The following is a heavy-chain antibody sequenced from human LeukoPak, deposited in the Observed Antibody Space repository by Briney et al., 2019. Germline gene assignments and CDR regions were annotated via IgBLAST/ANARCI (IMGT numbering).Heavy chain of an antibody. CDR3: ARHDLAIRYFDY. CDR2: IYHSGST. Sequence: PSETLSLTCAVSGGSISSSNWWSWVRQPPGKGLEWIGEIYHSGSTYYNPSLKSRVTISVDTSKNQFSLKLSSVTAADTVVYYCARHDLAIRYFDYWGQGTLVTVSS. D-gene: IGHD3-9*01. J-gene: IGHJ4*02. V-gene: IGHV4-4*02. CDR1: GGSISSSNW.